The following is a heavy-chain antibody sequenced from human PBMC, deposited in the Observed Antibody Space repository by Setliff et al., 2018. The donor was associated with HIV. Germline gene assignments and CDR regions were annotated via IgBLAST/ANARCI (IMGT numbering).Heavy chain of an antibody. D-gene: IGHD3-9*01. Sequence: SETLSLTCTVSGDSIGSSSYYWAWIRQPPGKGLEWIGNIYYSGSTYYNPSLKTRVTISVDGSKNQFSLKLKSVTAADTAVYYCARPFDWGSSHPLGYWSQGTLVTVSS. CDR2: IYYSGST. CDR1: GDSIGSSSYY. J-gene: IGHJ4*02. V-gene: IGHV4-39*01. CDR3: ARPFDWGSSHPLGY.